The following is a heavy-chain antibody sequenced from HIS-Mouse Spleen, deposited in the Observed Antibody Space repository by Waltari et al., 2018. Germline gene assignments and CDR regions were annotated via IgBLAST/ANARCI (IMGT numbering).Heavy chain of an antibody. V-gene: IGHV1-2*02. Sequence: QVQLVQSGAEVKKPGASVKVSCKASGYTFTGYYTHWVRQAPGQGLEWMGWINPNSGGTNYAQKFQGRVTMTRDTSISTAYMELSRLRSDDTAVYYCAREGVGDHVYWYFDLWGRGTLVTVSS. CDR3: AREGVGDHVYWYFDL. CDR2: INPNSGGT. J-gene: IGHJ2*01. CDR1: GYTFTGYY. D-gene: IGHD3-10*01.